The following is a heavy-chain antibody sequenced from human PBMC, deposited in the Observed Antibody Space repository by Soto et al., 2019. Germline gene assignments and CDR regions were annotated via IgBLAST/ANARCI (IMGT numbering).Heavy chain of an antibody. D-gene: IGHD6-19*01. V-gene: IGHV1-18*01. Sequence: VRVSFQTSVYTFSDYGINWVRQAPGQGLEWMGWISGYNCNTNYAQTVQGRVTMTTDTSTGIVYMELRSLKSDDTAIYYCSRFIMVGGWFDPNYYHGMDVWGQGTTVTVSS. J-gene: IGHJ6*02. CDR1: VYTFSDYG. CDR2: ISGYNCNT. CDR3: SRFIMVGGWFDPNYYHGMDV.